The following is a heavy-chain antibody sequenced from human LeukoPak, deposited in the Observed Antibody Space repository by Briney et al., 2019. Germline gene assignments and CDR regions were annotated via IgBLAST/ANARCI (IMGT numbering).Heavy chain of an antibody. D-gene: IGHD6-6*01. V-gene: IGHV3-53*01. CDR1: GFTAISNY. CDR3: TRAEFSNSFDD. J-gene: IGHJ4*02. CDR2: IYSSGST. Sequence: GGSLRLSCAASGFTAISNYISWVRQTPGRSLEWVAFIYSSGSTYYAESAEGRFTISRDSPKNTLYLEMTSLRVEDTAVYYCTRAEFSNSFDDWGQGTLVIVSS.